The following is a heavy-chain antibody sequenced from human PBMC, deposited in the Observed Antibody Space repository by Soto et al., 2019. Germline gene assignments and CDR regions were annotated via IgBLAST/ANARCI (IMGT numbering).Heavy chain of an antibody. Sequence: GESLKISCKGSGYSFTSYWIGWVRQMPGKGLEWMGIIYPGDSDTRYSPSFQGQVTISADKSISTAYLQWSSLKASDTAMYYCATTGRVATTTSYYYYGMDVWGQGTTVTVSS. CDR1: GYSFTSYW. CDR2: IYPGDSDT. J-gene: IGHJ6*02. CDR3: ATTGRVATTTSYYYYGMDV. V-gene: IGHV5-51*01. D-gene: IGHD5-12*01.